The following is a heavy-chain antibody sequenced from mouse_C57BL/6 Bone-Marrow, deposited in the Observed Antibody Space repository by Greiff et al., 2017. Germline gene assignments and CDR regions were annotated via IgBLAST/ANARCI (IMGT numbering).Heavy chain of an antibody. D-gene: IGHD4-1*01. CDR2: IDPSDSYT. V-gene: IGHV1-69*01. CDR3: AILGREGY. CDR1: GYTFTSYW. Sequence: QVQLQQPGAELVMPGASVKLSCKASGYTFTSYWMHWVKQRPGQGLEWIGEIDPSDSYTNYNQKFKGKSTLTVDKSSSTAYMQLGSLTSEDSAVYYCAILGREGYWGQGTTLTVSS. J-gene: IGHJ2*01.